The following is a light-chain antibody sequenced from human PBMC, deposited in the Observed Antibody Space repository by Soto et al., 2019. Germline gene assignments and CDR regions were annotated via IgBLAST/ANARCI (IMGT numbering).Light chain of an antibody. J-gene: IGKJ1*01. V-gene: IGKV3-11*01. CDR3: QQRSNWPGT. CDR2: DAS. CDR1: QSVNSY. Sequence: EIVMTQSPGTLSLSPGERATLSCRASQSVNSYLAWYQQKPGQAPRLLISDASDRATGIPDRFSGSGSGTDFTLTISSLDPQDFAVYYCQQRSNWPGTFGQGTKVDIK.